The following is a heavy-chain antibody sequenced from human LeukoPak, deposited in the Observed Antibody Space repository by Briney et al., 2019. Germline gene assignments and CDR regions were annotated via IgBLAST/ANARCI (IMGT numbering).Heavy chain of an antibody. CDR2: IIHSGSP. D-gene: IGHD3-9*01. J-gene: IGHJ4*02. Sequence: PSETLSLTCAVYGGSFSGYYWSWIRQPPGKGLEWIGEIIHSGSPNYNPSLKSRVTMSIDTSKNQFSLNLSSVTAADTAVYYCARRHYEILSGYPSGGQGILVTVSA. V-gene: IGHV4-34*12. CDR1: GGSFSGYY. CDR3: ARRHYEILSGYPS.